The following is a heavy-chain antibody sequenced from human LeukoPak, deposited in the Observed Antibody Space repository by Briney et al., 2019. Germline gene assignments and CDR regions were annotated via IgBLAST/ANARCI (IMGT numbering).Heavy chain of an antibody. V-gene: IGHV3-11*04. CDR2: ISSSGSSI. D-gene: IGHD6-6*01. J-gene: IGHJ3*02. CDR3: ARVNFSSSSSDAFDI. Sequence: GGSLRLSCAASGFTFSDYYMSWIRQAPGKGLEWVSYISSSGSSIYYADSVKGRFTISRDNAKNSLYLQMNSLRAEDTAVYCCARVNFSSSSSDAFDIWGQGTMGTVSS. CDR1: GFTFSDYY.